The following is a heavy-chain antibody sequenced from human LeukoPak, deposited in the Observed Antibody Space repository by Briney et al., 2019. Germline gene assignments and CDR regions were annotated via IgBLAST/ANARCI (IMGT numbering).Heavy chain of an antibody. CDR3: ARDYGSGSSQYYFDY. V-gene: IGHV3-21*01. Sequence: GGSLRLSCAASGFTFSSYSMNWVRQAPGKGLEWVSSISSSSSYIYYVDSVKGRFTISRDNAKNSLYLQMNSLRAEDTAVYYCARDYGSGSSQYYFDYWGQGTLVTVSS. J-gene: IGHJ4*02. D-gene: IGHD3-10*01. CDR1: GFTFSSYS. CDR2: ISSSSSYI.